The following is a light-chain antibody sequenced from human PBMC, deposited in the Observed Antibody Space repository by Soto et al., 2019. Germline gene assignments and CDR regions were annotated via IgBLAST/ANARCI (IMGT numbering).Light chain of an antibody. J-gene: IGKJ3*01. Sequence: EIEMTQSPATLSVSPGERATISCRASQSVSSYLDWYQQKPDQAPRLLISGASTWDTGIPARFSGSGSGTDFTLTISSLQSEDFAVYYCQQCHGSPMTFGPGTKVDIK. CDR1: QSVSSY. CDR2: GAS. V-gene: IGKV3-15*01. CDR3: QQCHGSPMT.